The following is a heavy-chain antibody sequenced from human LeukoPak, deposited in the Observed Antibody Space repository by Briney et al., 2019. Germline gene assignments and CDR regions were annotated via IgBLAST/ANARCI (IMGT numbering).Heavy chain of an antibody. CDR3: ARDTTLNDYGDYVFDY. CDR2: IYYSGST. Sequence: SETLSLTCTVSGGSISSGGYYWSWIRQHPGKGLGWIGYIYYSGSTYYNPSLKSRVTISVDTSKNQFSLKLSSVTAADTAVYYCARDTTLNDYGDYVFDYWGQGTLVTVSS. V-gene: IGHV4-31*03. J-gene: IGHJ4*02. CDR1: GGSISSGGYY. D-gene: IGHD4-17*01.